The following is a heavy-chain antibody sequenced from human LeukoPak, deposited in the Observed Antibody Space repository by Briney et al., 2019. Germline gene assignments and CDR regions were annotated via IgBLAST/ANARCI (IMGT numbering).Heavy chain of an antibody. CDR2: IIPILGIA. J-gene: IGHJ4*02. V-gene: IGHV1-69*04. D-gene: IGHD3-22*01. CDR3: ARGYYDSSGYYYPGY. CDR1: GGTFSSYA. Sequence: ASVKVSCKASGGTFSSYAISWVRQAPGQGLEWMGRIIPILGIANYAQKFQGRVTITADKSTSTAYMELSSLRSEDTAVYYCARGYYDSSGYYYPGYWGQGTLVTVSS.